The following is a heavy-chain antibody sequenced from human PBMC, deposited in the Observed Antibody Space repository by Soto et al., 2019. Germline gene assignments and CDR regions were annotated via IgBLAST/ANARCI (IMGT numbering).Heavy chain of an antibody. CDR2: LLYTGTA. V-gene: IGHV4-59*01. D-gene: IGHD3-16*02. Sequence: QVRLQESGPGLVKPSETLSLICSVSSDSINSYYWSWVRQPPGKGLEWLGCLLYTGTANYNPSLKGRCSISGDASKRQFSLKLTSVTAADTAVYFCASVSGFEYCYPQQFDSWGPGSLVSVSS. J-gene: IGHJ4*02. CDR1: SDSINSYY. CDR3: ASVSGFEYCYPQQFDS.